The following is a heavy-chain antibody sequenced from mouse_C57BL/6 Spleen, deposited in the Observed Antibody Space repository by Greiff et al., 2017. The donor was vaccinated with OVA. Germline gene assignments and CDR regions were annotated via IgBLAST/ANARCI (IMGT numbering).Heavy chain of an antibody. D-gene: IGHD2-4*01. J-gene: IGHJ4*01. CDR3: ARAGYDYFMDY. V-gene: IGHV3-6*01. Sequence: EVKLMEPGPGLVKPSPSLSLSCSVTGYSITSGCYWNWIRQPPGNKLEWMGYISNDGSNNYNQTLKNRIPLTRDTSKNQFCLQLNSVTTEDSATYYCARAGYDYFMDYWGQGTSVTVSS. CDR1: GYSITSGCY. CDR2: ISNDGSN.